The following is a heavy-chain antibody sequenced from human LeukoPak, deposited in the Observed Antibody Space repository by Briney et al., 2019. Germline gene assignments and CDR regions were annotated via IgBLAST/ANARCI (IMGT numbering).Heavy chain of an antibody. CDR3: ARGAYSYDSSGYYSAFDI. V-gene: IGHV4-34*01. Sequence: KTSETLSLTCAVYGGSFSGYYWSWIRQPPGKGLEWIGEINHSGSTNYNPSLKSRVTISVDTSKNQFSLKLSSVTAADTAIYYCARGAYSYDSSGYYSAFDIWGQGTMVTVSS. J-gene: IGHJ3*02. CDR1: GGSFSGYY. D-gene: IGHD3-22*01. CDR2: INHSGST.